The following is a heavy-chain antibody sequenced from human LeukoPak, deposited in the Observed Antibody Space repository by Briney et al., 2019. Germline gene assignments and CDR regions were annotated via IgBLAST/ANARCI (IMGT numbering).Heavy chain of an antibody. Sequence: GGSLRLSYTASGFTFGDYAMSWFRQAPGKGLEWVGFIRSKAYGGTTEYAASVKGRFTISRDDSKSIAYLQMNSLKTEDTAVYYCTREGYGGNSVELFDYWGQGTLVTVSS. J-gene: IGHJ4*02. CDR3: TREGYGGNSVELFDY. CDR1: GFTFGDYA. CDR2: IRSKAYGGTT. V-gene: IGHV3-49*03. D-gene: IGHD4-23*01.